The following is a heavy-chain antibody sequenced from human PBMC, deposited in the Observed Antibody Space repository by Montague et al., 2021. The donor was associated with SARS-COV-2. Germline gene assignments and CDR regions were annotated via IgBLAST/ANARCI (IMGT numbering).Heavy chain of an antibody. V-gene: IGHV2-5*01. CDR2: IYWSDDK. CDR1: GFSRKTSGEG. D-gene: IGHD2-2*01. J-gene: IGHJ2*01. CDR3: APPRSYCSDTTCYRPLDFDL. Sequence: PALVKPTQTLTLTCTFSGFSRKTSGEGVGWIRQSPGKAPEWLALIYWSDDKNYSPSLKSRLTISKDTSKNQVVLSMTNVGPVDTATYYCAPPRSYCSDTTCYRPLDFDLWGRGTLVTVSS.